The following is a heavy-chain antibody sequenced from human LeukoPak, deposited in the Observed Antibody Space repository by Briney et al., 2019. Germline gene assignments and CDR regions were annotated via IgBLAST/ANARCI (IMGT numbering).Heavy chain of an antibody. J-gene: IGHJ4*02. V-gene: IGHV4-59*12. CDR2: IYYSGST. Sequence: PSETLSLTCTVSGGSISSYYWSWIRQPPGKGLEWIGYIYYSGSTNYNPSLKSRVTISVDTSKNQFSLKLSSVTAADTAVYYCAREDYYGSGNYYPVFDYWGRGTLVIVSS. D-gene: IGHD3-10*01. CDR1: GGSISSYY. CDR3: AREDYYGSGNYYPVFDY.